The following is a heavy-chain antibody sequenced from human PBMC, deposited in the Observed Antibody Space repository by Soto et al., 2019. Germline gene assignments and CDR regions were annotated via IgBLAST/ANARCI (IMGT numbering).Heavy chain of an antibody. CDR3: ARSTPGNPFDI. J-gene: IGHJ3*02. D-gene: IGHD3-10*01. V-gene: IGHV3-21*01. CDR1: GFPFNSYT. Sequence: LNLSCAAYGFPFNSYTMNWVHQAPGKGLEWVASISAGGRSIYYADSLKGRSTVSRDNAKSSLYLQMNSLRAEDTAVYYCARSTPGNPFDIWGQGTMVTVS. CDR2: ISAGGRSI.